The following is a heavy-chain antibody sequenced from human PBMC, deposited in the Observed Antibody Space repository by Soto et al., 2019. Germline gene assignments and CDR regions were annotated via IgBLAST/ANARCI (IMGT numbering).Heavy chain of an antibody. CDR3: AKTIVHDYGGDN. D-gene: IGHD4-17*01. J-gene: IGHJ4*02. CDR1: GFTFSYYS. Sequence: GGSLRLSCAASGFTFSYYSMNWVRQAPGKGLEWVAYITGTGSATTYADSVKGRFTISRDNAKNSLYLQMNSLRVEDTAIYFCAKTIVHDYGGDNWGQGTLVTVSS. V-gene: IGHV3-48*01. CDR2: ITGTGSAT.